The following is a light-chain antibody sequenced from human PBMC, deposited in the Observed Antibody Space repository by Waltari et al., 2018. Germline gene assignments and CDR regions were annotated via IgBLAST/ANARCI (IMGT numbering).Light chain of an antibody. Sequence: IQMTQSPFSLSASVGDRATISCRASQSIINYLNWYQQKPGKAPELLIYTASTLQSGVPSRFSGSGFGADFTLTISSLQPEDFAAYYCQQSYTSPLTFGGGTNVEIK. CDR1: QSIINY. CDR2: TAS. J-gene: IGKJ4*01. V-gene: IGKV1-39*01. CDR3: QQSYTSPLT.